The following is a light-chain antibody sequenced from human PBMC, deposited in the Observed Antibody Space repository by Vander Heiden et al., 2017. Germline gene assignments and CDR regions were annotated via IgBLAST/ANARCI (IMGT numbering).Light chain of an antibody. CDR2: GAS. Sequence: EIVLTQSQATLSVPAGESAPLSCRASLSVSSNLAWYQQKPGQAPRLLIYGASTRATGIPARFSGSGSGTEFTLTISGLQSEDFAVYYCQQYSGTFGQGTKVEIK. CDR3: QQYSGT. V-gene: IGKV3-15*01. J-gene: IGKJ1*01. CDR1: LSVSSN.